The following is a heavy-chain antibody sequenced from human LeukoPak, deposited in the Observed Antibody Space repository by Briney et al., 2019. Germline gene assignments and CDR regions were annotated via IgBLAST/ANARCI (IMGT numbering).Heavy chain of an antibody. CDR2: IIPILGIA. CDR1: GGTFSSYA. CDR3: ARVKSPVPTRYYYGSGSPKVPESDP. J-gene: IGHJ5*02. V-gene: IGHV1-69*04. Sequence: GASVKVSCKASGGTFSSYAISWVRQAPGQGLEWMGRIIPILGIANYAQKFQGRVTITADKSTSTAYMELSSLRSEDTAVYYCARVKSPVPTRYYYGSGSPKVPESDPWGQGTLVTVSS. D-gene: IGHD3-10*01.